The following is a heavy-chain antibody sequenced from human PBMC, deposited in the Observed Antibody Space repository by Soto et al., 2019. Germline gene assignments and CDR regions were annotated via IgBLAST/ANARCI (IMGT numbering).Heavy chain of an antibody. CDR1: GGSISRYY. CDR2: IYYTGST. CDR3: ARAIVTMIVPSSYAFDI. D-gene: IGHD3-22*01. V-gene: IGHV4-59*01. Sequence: SETLSLTCTVSGGSISRYYWTWIRQSPGKGLEWIGNIYYTGSTNYSPSLKSRVTISLDTSKNQFSLKLRSVTATDTAVYYCARAIVTMIVPSSYAFDIWGQGTMVTVSS. J-gene: IGHJ3*02.